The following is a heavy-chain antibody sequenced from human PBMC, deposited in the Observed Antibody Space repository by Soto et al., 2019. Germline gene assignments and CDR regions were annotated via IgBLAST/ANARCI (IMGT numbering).Heavy chain of an antibody. V-gene: IGHV4-31*03. J-gene: IGHJ5*02. D-gene: IGHD6-13*01. CDR2: IYYSGST. Sequence: LSLTCTVSGGSISSGGYYWSWIRQHPGKGLEWIGYIYYSGSTYYNPSLKSRVTISVDTSKNQFSLKLSSVTAADTAVYYCARDGYSSSWYNRFDPWGQGTLVTVSS. CDR1: GGSISSGGYY. CDR3: ARDGYSSSWYNRFDP.